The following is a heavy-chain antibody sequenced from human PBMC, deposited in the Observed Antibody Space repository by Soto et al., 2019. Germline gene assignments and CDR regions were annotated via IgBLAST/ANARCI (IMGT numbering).Heavy chain of an antibody. CDR2: ISGSGGST. V-gene: IGHV3-23*01. J-gene: IGHJ2*01. CDR3: ARDWYFDL. Sequence: EVQLLESGGGLVQPGGSLRLSCAASGFTFSSYAMSWVRQAPGKGLEWLPTISGSGGSTYYADSVKGRFTISRDNSKNTLYVQMNSLRADDTAVYYCARDWYFDLWGRGTLVTVSS. CDR1: GFTFSSYA.